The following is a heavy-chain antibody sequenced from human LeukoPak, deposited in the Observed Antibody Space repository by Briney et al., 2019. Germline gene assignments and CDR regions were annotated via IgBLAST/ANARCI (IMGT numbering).Heavy chain of an antibody. Sequence: GGSLRLSCAASGISVSSNYMNWVRQAPGKGLEWVSVIYSGGSTYYADSVKGRFTISRDNSKNTLYLQMNSLRAEDTAVYYCARRAGAYSHPYDYWGQGTLVTVSS. J-gene: IGHJ4*02. CDR1: GISVSSNY. V-gene: IGHV3-53*01. CDR2: IYSGGST. CDR3: ARRAGAYSHPYDY. D-gene: IGHD4/OR15-4a*01.